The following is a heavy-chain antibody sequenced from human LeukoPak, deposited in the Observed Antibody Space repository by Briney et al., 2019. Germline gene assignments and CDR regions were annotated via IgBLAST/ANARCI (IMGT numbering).Heavy chain of an antibody. Sequence: SVTVSCTAPGYTFTTYGISWVRQAPGQGLEWMGGIIPIFGTANYAQKFQGRVTITADESTSTAYMELSSLRSEDTAVYYCARHIYCSGGSCYSQRGDIDYYYGMDVWGQGTTVTVSS. CDR2: IIPIFGTA. D-gene: IGHD2-15*01. V-gene: IGHV1-69*13. CDR1: GYTFTTYG. J-gene: IGHJ6*02. CDR3: ARHIYCSGGSCYSQRGDIDYYYGMDV.